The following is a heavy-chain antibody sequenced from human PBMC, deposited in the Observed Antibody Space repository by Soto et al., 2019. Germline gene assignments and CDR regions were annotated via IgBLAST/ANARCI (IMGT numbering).Heavy chain of an antibody. J-gene: IGHJ4*02. V-gene: IGHV1-69*01. D-gene: IGHD2-15*01. Sequence: SGAEVKKPGSSVKVSCKASGGTFSSYAISWVRQAPGQGLEWMGGIIPIFGTANYAQKFQGRVTITADESTSTAYMELSSLRSEDTAVYYCARSLYCSGGSCYINFDYWGQGTLVTVSS. CDR2: IIPIFGTA. CDR3: ARSLYCSGGSCYINFDY. CDR1: GGTFSSYA.